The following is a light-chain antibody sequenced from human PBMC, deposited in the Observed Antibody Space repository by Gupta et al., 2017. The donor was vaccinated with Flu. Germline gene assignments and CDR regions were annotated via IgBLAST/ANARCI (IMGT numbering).Light chain of an antibody. CDR2: LGS. CDR3: RQALQSSWT. Sequence: DIVMTQSPLSLPVTPGEPASISCRSSQSLLHSNGYNYLDWYLQKPGQSPQLLIYLGSNRASGVPDRFSGSGSGTXFTLKIXRGEAEDVGVYYCRQALQSSWTFGXGTKVEIK. J-gene: IGKJ1*01. CDR1: QSLLHSNGYNY. V-gene: IGKV2-28*01.